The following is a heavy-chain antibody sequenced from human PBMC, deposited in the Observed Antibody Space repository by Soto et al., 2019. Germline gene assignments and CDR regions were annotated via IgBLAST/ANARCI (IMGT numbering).Heavy chain of an antibody. CDR2: INHSGST. J-gene: IGHJ4*02. D-gene: IGHD6-13*01. CDR1: GGSFSGYY. CDR3: ASPGYSSSWYDY. Sequence: QVQLQQWGAGLLKPSETLSLTCAVYGGSFSGYYWSWIRQPPGKGLEWIGEINHSGSTNYTPSLKSRVTISVDTSKNQFSLKLSSVTAADTAVYYCASPGYSSSWYDYWGQGTLVTVSS. V-gene: IGHV4-34*01.